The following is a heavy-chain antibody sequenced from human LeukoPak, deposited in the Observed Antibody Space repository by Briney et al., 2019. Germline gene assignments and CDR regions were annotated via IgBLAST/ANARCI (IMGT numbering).Heavy chain of an antibody. Sequence: KPSETLSLTCAVYGGSFSGYYWSWIRQPPGKGLEWIGEINHSGSTNYNPSLKSRVTISVDTSKNQFSLKLSSVTAADTAVYYCARRRNYYDSSGYGFDYWGQGTLVTVSS. CDR1: GGSFSGYY. V-gene: IGHV4-34*01. CDR3: ARRRNYYDSSGYGFDY. J-gene: IGHJ4*02. D-gene: IGHD3-22*01. CDR2: INHSGST.